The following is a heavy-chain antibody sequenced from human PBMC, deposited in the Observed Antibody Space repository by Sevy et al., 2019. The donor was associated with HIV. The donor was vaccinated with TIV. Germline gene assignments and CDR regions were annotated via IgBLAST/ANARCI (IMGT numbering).Heavy chain of an antibody. CDR1: GFRLNTYA. CDR2: ISSTGNFE. J-gene: IGHJ4*02. Sequence: GGSLRLSCSASGFRLNTYAMHLVRQAPGKGLEWVSVISSTGNFESYAASVKGRFTISKDNSKNTVSLQMNSLRPEDTAMYYCARDAGYTTKFHPLHWGQGTLVTVSS. V-gene: IGHV3-30*04. D-gene: IGHD5-12*01. CDR3: ARDAGYTTKFHPLH.